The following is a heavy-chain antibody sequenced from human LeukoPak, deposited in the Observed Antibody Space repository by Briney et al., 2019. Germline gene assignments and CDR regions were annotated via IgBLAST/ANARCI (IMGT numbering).Heavy chain of an antibody. CDR3: ARDLISEGDYS. D-gene: IGHD3-16*01. V-gene: IGHV3-11*01. Sequence: GGSLRLSCAASGFTFSDYYMSWIRQAPGKGLEWLSYINTGGTAIYYADSVKGRFTVSRDNTKNSLFLQMNSLRAEDTAVYYCARDLISEGDYSWGQGTLVTVSS. J-gene: IGHJ4*02. CDR2: INTGGTAI. CDR1: GFTFSDYY.